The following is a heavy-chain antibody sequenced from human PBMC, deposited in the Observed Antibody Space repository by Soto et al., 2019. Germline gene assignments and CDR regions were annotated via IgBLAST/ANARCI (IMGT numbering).Heavy chain of an antibody. Sequence: ASVKVSCNASGGTFRSYTINWVRQAPGQGLEWMGWISGYNGNTKYAEKFQGRVTMTTDTSTSTGHMELRSLRSDDTAVYYCAREGPAPYYYYGMDVWGQGTAVTVSS. CDR2: ISGYNGNT. V-gene: IGHV1-18*01. CDR3: AREGPAPYYYYGMDV. J-gene: IGHJ6*02. CDR1: GGTFRSYT.